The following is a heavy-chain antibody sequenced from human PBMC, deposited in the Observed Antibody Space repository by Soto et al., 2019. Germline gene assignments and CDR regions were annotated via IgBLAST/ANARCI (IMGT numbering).Heavy chain of an antibody. V-gene: IGHV3-53*01. Sequence: EVQLVESGGGLIQPGGSLRLSCAPAGFTVSSNYMSWVRQAPGKGLEWVSVIYSGGSTYYADSVKGRFTISRDNSKNTLYLQMNSLRAEDTAVYYCARNYYDSSGGFDYWGQGTLVTVSS. CDR2: IYSGGST. CDR1: GFTVSSNY. J-gene: IGHJ4*02. D-gene: IGHD3-22*01. CDR3: ARNYYDSSGGFDY.